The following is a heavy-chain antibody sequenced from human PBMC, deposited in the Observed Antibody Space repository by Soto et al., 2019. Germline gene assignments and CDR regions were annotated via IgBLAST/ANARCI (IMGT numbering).Heavy chain of an antibody. D-gene: IGHD6-13*01. Sequence: GGSLRLSCAASGFTFSSYAMSWVRQAPGKGLEWVSAISGSGGSTYYADSVKGRFTISRDNSKNTLYLQMNSLRAEDTAVYYCAKDAMRAGLTVYYFDYWGQGTLVTVSS. CDR3: AKDAMRAGLTVYYFDY. V-gene: IGHV3-23*01. CDR2: ISGSGGST. CDR1: GFTFSSYA. J-gene: IGHJ4*02.